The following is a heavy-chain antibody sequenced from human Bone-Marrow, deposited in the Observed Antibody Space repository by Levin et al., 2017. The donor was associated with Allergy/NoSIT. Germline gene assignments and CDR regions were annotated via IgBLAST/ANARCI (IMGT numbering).Heavy chain of an antibody. V-gene: IGHV3-23*01. CDR2: ISDRGVTT. J-gene: IGHJ4*02. CDR3: AKLEWDLPIV. Sequence: GGSLRLSCEASGLRFNKYAMSWVRQAPGKGLEWVSAISDRGVTTYYAESVKGRFTISRDNSKNTLYLQMNSLRPEDTALYYCAKLEWDLPIVWGQGTVVTASS. CDR1: GLRFNKYA. D-gene: IGHD3-3*01.